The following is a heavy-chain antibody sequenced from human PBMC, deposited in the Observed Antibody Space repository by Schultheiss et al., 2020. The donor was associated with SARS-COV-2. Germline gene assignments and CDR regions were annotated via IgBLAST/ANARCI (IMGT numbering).Heavy chain of an antibody. CDR2: IKSKTDGGTT. CDR1: GFTFSNAW. Sequence: GGSLRLSCAASGFTFSNAWMSWVRQAPGKGLEWVGRIKSKTDGGTTDYAAPVKGRFTISRDDSKNTLYLQMNSLKTEDTAVYYCTRALIAARDYYYYGMDVWGQGTTVTVSS. J-gene: IGHJ6*02. V-gene: IGHV3-15*01. D-gene: IGHD6-6*01. CDR3: TRALIAARDYYYYGMDV.